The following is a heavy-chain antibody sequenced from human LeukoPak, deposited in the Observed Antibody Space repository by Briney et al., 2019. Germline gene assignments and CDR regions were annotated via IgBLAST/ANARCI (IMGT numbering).Heavy chain of an antibody. CDR1: GFTFSSYS. V-gene: IGHV3-21*01. CDR3: ARDNGYDSSGYDAFDI. CDR2: ISSSSSYI. D-gene: IGHD3-22*01. J-gene: IGHJ3*02. Sequence: PGGSLRLSSAASGFTFSSYSVNWVRQAPGKGLGWVSSISSSSSYIYYADSVKGRFTISRDNAKNSLYLQMNSLRAEDTAVYYCARDNGYDSSGYDAFDIWGQGTMVTVSS.